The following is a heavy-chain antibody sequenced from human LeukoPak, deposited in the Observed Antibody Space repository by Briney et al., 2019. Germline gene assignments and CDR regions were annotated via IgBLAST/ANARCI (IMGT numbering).Heavy chain of an antibody. D-gene: IGHD6-6*01. J-gene: IGHJ3*02. Sequence: GESLKISCKGSGYSFTSYWIGWVRQMPGKGLEWMGIIYPGDSDTRYSPSFQGQVTISADKSISTAYLQWSSLKASDTAMYYCARQPPPRIAARDAFDIWGQGTMVTVSS. CDR3: ARQPPPRIAARDAFDI. CDR2: IYPGDSDT. V-gene: IGHV5-51*01. CDR1: GYSFTSYW.